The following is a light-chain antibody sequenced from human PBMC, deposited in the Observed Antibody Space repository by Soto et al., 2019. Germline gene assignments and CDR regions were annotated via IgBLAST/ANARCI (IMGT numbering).Light chain of an antibody. V-gene: IGKV3-20*01. J-gene: IGKJ1*01. Sequence: EIVLTQSPGTLSLSPGERATLSCRASQSVSNNYLAWYQQKPGQAPRLLIYGAANRATGIPDRFSGSGSETDFTLTISRREADDVAEYYCQQYGSSGTFGQGTKVEIK. CDR2: GAA. CDR1: QSVSNNY. CDR3: QQYGSSGT.